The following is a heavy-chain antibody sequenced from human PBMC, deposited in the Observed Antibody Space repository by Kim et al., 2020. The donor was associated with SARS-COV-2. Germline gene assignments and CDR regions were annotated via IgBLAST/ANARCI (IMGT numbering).Heavy chain of an antibody. Sequence: SETLSLTCTVSGGSISSSSYYWGWIRQPPGKGLEWIRSIYYSGSTYYNPSLKSRVTISVDTSKNQFSLRLSYTAVYYCARYGDQLRFDPWGQGTLVTVSS. CDR2: IYYSGST. V-gene: IGHV4-39*01. D-gene: IGHD1-1*01. CDR3: ARYGDQLRFDP. CDR1: GGSISSSSYY. J-gene: IGHJ5*02.